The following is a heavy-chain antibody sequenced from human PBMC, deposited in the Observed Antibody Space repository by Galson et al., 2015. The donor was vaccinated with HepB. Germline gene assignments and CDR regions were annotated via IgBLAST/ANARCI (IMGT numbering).Heavy chain of an antibody. CDR1: GFTVSSNY. D-gene: IGHD1-26*01. J-gene: IGHJ2*01. CDR2: IYSGGST. Sequence: SLRLSCAASGFTVSSNYMSWVRQAPGKGLEWVSVIYSGGSTYYADSVKGRFTISRDNSKNTLYLQMNSLRAEDTAVYYCARVVTAYSGSYYVSWYFDLWGRGTLVTVSS. V-gene: IGHV3-66*02. CDR3: ARVVTAYSGSYYVSWYFDL.